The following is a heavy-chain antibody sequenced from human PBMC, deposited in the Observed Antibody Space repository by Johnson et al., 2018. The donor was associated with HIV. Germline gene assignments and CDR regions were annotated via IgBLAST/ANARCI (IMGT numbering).Heavy chain of an antibody. V-gene: IGHV3-23*04. J-gene: IGHJ3*02. CDR3: AYRGDYDFWSGYPDAFDI. CDR1: GFTFDDFG. Sequence: VQLVESGGGLVQPGRSLKLSCAASGFTFDDFGMGWVRQAPGKGLEWVSSVTGSGGTSYYADSVKGLFTISRDNSKNTLYLQMNSLRAEDTAVYYCAYRGDYDFWSGYPDAFDIWGQGTMVTVSS. CDR2: VTGSGGTS. D-gene: IGHD3-3*01.